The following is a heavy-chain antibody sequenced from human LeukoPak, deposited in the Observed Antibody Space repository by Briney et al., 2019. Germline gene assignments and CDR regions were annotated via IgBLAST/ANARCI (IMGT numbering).Heavy chain of an antibody. D-gene: IGHD5-18*01. CDR1: GFTFSTYA. J-gene: IGHJ4*02. V-gene: IGHV3-23*01. CDR2: ISDSDGST. CDR3: AKSRRAYTYGKFDY. Sequence: GGSLTLSCAASGFTFSTYAMNWVRQAPGKGLEWVSSISDSDGSTFYADSVKGRFTISRDNSANTLFLQLYSLRAEDTALYYCAKSRRAYTYGKFDYWGQGSLVIVSS.